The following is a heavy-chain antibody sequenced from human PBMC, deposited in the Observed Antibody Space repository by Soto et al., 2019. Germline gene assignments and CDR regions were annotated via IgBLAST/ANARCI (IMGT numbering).Heavy chain of an antibody. CDR3: ARALKPHDSSGFGY. V-gene: IGHV4-59*01. CDR1: GGSISSYY. CDR2: IYYSGST. J-gene: IGHJ4*02. Sequence: QVQLQESGPGLVKPSETLSLTCTVSGGSISSYYWSWIRQPPGKGLEWLGYIYYSGSTNYNPSLKSRVTISVDPSKNQFSLKLSSVTAADTAVYYCARALKPHDSSGFGYWGQGTLVTVSS. D-gene: IGHD3-22*01.